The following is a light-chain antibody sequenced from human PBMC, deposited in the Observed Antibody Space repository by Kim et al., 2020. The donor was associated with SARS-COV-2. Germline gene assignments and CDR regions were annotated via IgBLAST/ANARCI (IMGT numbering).Light chain of an antibody. CDR3: SSYSNTNTFWV. Sequence: QSALTQPASVSGSPGQSITISCSGSSSDIGTYTYVSWYQHHPYRAPKLIIFQVNNRPSGISDRFSGSKSGNTASLTISGLQAEDEADYYCSSYSNTNTFWVFGGGTKLTVL. CDR2: QVN. V-gene: IGLV2-14*01. J-gene: IGLJ3*02. CDR1: SSDIGTYTY.